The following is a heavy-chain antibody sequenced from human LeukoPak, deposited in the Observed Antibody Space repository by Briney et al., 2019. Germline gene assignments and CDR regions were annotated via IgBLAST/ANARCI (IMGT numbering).Heavy chain of an antibody. D-gene: IGHD5-24*01. Sequence: GGSLRLSCAASGFTFSSYEMNWVRQAPGKGLEWVSYISSSGSTIYYADSVKGRFTISRDNAKNSLYLQMNSLRAEDTAVYYCASEGMATTVDYWGDGTLDTVSS. J-gene: IGHJ4*01. CDR1: GFTFSSYE. CDR3: ASEGMATTVDY. CDR2: ISSSGSTI. V-gene: IGHV3-48*03.